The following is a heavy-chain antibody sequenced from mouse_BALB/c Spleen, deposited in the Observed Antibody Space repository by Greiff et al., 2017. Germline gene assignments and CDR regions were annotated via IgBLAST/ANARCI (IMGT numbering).Heavy chain of an antibody. CDR2: IDTSDSYT. CDR3: ARDRNDGAWFAY. V-gene: IGHV1-69*01. D-gene: IGHD1-2*01. CDR1: GYTFTDYW. J-gene: IGHJ2*01. Sequence: QVQLQQPGAELVMPGASVKMSCKASGYTFTDYWMHWVKQRPGQGLEWIGAIDTSDSYTSYNQKFKGKATLTVDESSSTAYMQLSSLTSEDSAVYYCARDRNDGAWFAYWGQGTTLTVSS.